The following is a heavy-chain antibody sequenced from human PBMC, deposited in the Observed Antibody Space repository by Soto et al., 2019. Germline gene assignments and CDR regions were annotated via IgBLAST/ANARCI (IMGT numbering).Heavy chain of an antibody. CDR1: GGTFSSYA. V-gene: IGHV1-69*01. CDR3: ARDPYYYDSSGYYLGDYYYYGMDV. D-gene: IGHD3-22*01. CDR2: IIPIFGTA. J-gene: IGHJ6*02. Sequence: QVQLVQSGAEVKKPGSSVKVSCKASGGTFSSYAISWVRQAPGQGLEWMGGIIPIFGTANYAQKFQGRVTITADESTSTAYMELSSLRSEDTAVYYCARDPYYYDSSGYYLGDYYYYGMDVWGQGTTVTVSS.